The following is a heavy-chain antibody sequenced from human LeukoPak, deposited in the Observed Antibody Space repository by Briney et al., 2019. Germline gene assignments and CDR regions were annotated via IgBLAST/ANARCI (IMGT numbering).Heavy chain of an antibody. CDR2: IIPIFGTA. D-gene: IGHD3-22*01. CDR1: GGTFSSYA. CDR3: ARDTPSSGYPTPFDY. Sequence: SVKASCKASGGTFSSYAISWVRQAPGQGLEWMGRIIPIFGTANYAQKFQGRVTITTDESTSTAYMELSSLRSEDTAVYYCARDTPSSGYPTPFDYWDQGTLVTVSS. V-gene: IGHV1-69*05. J-gene: IGHJ4*02.